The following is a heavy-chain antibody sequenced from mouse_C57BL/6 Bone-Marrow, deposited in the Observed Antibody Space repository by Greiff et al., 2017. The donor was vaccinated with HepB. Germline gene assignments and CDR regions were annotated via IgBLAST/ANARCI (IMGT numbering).Heavy chain of an antibody. CDR2: IDPENGDT. CDR3: TTTAQDYAMDY. V-gene: IGHV14-4*01. D-gene: IGHD3-2*02. J-gene: IGHJ4*01. Sequence: VQLQQSGAELVRPGASVKLSCTASGFNIKDDYMHWVKQRPEQGLEWIGWIDPENGDTEYASKFQGKATIKADTSSNTAYLQLSSLTSEDTAVYYCTTTAQDYAMDYWGQGTSVTVSS. CDR1: GFNIKDDY.